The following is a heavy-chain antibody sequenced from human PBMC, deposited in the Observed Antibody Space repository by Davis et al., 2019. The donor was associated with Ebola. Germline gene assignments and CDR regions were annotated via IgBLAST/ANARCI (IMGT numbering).Heavy chain of an antibody. CDR1: GFTFSSYG. V-gene: IGHV3-30*18. CDR3: AKDNYHSGSPFDH. J-gene: IGHJ4*02. D-gene: IGHD1-26*01. CDR2: ISYDGSNK. Sequence: GESLKISCAASGFTFSSYGMHWVRQAPGKGLEWVAVISYDGSNKYYADSVKGRFTISRDNSKNTLYLQMNSLRAEDTAVYYCAKDNYHSGSPFDHWGQGTLVTVSS.